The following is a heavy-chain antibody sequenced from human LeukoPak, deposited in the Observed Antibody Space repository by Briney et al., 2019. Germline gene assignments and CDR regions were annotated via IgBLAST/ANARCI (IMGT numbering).Heavy chain of an antibody. CDR1: GGSINSGSYF. CDR3: ARVGRRHCSSTSCYSRGVNWFDP. V-gene: IGHV4-39*07. J-gene: IGHJ5*02. D-gene: IGHD2-2*02. Sequence: SGTLSLTCAVSGGSINSGSYFWGWIRQPPGKGLEWIGSIYYSGSTYYNPSLKSRVTISVDRSKNQFSLKLSSVTAADTAVYYCARVGRRHCSSTSCYSRGVNWFDPWGQGTLVTVSS. CDR2: IYYSGST.